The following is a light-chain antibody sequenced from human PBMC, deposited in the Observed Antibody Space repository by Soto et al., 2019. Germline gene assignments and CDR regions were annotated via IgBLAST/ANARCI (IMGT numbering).Light chain of an antibody. CDR3: CSYKSTTAYV. Sequence: QFALTQPASVSGSPGQSITISCTGTSGDIGLYNFVSWYQQHPGRAPKLMIYDVNNRPSGVSDRFSGSKSGNTASLTISGLQAEDEADYYCCSYKSTTAYVFGTGTKVTVL. CDR2: DVN. J-gene: IGLJ1*01. CDR1: SGDIGLYNF. V-gene: IGLV2-14*03.